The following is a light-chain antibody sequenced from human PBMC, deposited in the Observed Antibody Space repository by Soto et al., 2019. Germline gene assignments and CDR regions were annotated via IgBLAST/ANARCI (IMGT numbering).Light chain of an antibody. J-gene: IGLJ1*01. CDR1: FSNIGDNA. V-gene: IGLV1-44*01. Sequence: QSVLTQPRSLCAPPGQSVNISCSGSFSNIGDNAVNWYQQLPGAAPKLLIYLNDQRPSGVPDRFSCSKSGTSAFLAISGLQSEDEADYYCAAWDDSLNALFGTGTKVTVL. CDR2: LND. CDR3: AAWDDSLNAL.